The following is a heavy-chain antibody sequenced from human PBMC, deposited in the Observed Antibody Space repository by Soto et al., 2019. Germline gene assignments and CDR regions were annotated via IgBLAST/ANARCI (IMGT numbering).Heavy chain of an antibody. J-gene: IGHJ6*02. CDR2: ISAYNGNT. D-gene: IGHD2-15*01. CDR1: GYTFTSYG. V-gene: IGHV1-18*01. CDR3: ARAYCSGGSCYSGMDV. Sequence: QVQLVQSGAEVKKPGASVKVSCKASGYTFTSYGISWVRQAPGQGLERMGWISAYNGNTNYAQKLQGRVTMTTDTSTSTAYMELRSLRSDDTAVYYCARAYCSGGSCYSGMDVWGQGTTVTVSS.